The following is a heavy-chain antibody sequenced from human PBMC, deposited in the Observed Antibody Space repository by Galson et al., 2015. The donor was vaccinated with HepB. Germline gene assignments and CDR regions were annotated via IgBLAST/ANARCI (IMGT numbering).Heavy chain of an antibody. V-gene: IGHV3-30*18. CDR1: GFTFSSYG. CDR3: AKGRSLYYYMDV. Sequence: SLRLSCAASGFTFSSYGMHWVRQAPGKGLEWVAVISYDGSNKYYADSVKGRFTISRDNSKSTLYLQMNSLRAEDTAVYYCAKGRSLYYYMDVWGKGTTVTVSS. J-gene: IGHJ6*03. CDR2: ISYDGSNK.